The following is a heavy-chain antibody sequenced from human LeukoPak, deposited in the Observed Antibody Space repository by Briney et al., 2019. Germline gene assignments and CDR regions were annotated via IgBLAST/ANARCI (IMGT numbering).Heavy chain of an antibody. CDR3: ARDLLPFWSGLPYSYYGMDV. V-gene: IGHV3-21*01. CDR1: GFTFSSYS. Sequence: PGGSLRLSCAASGFTFSSYSMNWVRQAPGKGLEWVSSISSSSSYIYYADSMKGRFTISRDNAKNSLYLQMNSLRAEDTAVYYCARDLLPFWSGLPYSYYGMDVWGQGTTVTVSS. CDR2: ISSSSSYI. D-gene: IGHD3-3*01. J-gene: IGHJ6*02.